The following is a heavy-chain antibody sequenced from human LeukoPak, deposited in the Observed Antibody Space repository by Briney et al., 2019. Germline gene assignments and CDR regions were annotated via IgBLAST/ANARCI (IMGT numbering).Heavy chain of an antibody. CDR2: IIPILGIA. V-gene: IGHV1-69*04. CDR3: ATATRIAAAGTDGMDV. Sequence: SVKVSCKASGGTFSSYAISWVRQAPGQGLEWMGRIIPILGIANYAQKFQGRVTMTEDTSTDTAYMELSSLRSEDTAVYYCATATRIAAAGTDGMDVWGQGTTVTVSS. J-gene: IGHJ6*02. D-gene: IGHD6-13*01. CDR1: GGTFSSYA.